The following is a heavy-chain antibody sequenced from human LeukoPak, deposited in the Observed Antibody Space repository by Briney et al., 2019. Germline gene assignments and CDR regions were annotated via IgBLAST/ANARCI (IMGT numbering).Heavy chain of an antibody. Sequence: SQTLSLTCAISGDSVSNNRVAWNWIRQSPSRGLEWLGRTYYRSKWFSDYAVSVKSRITINPDTSKNQFSLQLNSVTPEDTAVYYCARVIYGSDWSPGGLHYWGQGTLVTVSS. V-gene: IGHV6-1*01. CDR1: GDSVSNNRVA. D-gene: IGHD6-19*01. CDR2: TYYRSKWFS. J-gene: IGHJ4*02. CDR3: ARVIYGSDWSPGGLHY.